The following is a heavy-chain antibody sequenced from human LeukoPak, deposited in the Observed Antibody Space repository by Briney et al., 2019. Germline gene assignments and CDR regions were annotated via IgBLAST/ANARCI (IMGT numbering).Heavy chain of an antibody. CDR1: GGSISSGGYY. J-gene: IGHJ4*02. Sequence: SETLSLTCTVSGGSISSGGYYWSWIRQPPGKGLEWIGYIYHSGSTYYNPSLKSRVTISVDRSKNQFSLKLSSVTAADTAVYYCAREAAAAGTHFDYWGQGTLVTVSS. V-gene: IGHV4-30-2*01. D-gene: IGHD6-13*01. CDR2: IYHSGST. CDR3: AREAAAAGTHFDY.